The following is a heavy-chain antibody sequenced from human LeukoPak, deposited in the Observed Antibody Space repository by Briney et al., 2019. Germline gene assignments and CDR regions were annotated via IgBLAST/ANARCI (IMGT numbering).Heavy chain of an antibody. V-gene: IGHV3-48*03. CDR2: ISGSGSTI. CDR1: GFTFSSYE. J-gene: IGHJ4*02. Sequence: GGSLRLSCAASGFTFSSYEMNWVRQAPGKGLEWVSYISGSGSTIYYTDSVKGRFTISRDNAKNSLYLQMNSLRAEDTAVYYCAREGKDVYDYWGQGTLVTVSS. CDR3: AREGKDVYDY. D-gene: IGHD5-24*01.